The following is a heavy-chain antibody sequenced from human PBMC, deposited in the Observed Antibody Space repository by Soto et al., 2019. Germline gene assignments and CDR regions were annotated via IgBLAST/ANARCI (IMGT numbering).Heavy chain of an antibody. V-gene: IGHV3-23*01. Sequence: GSLRLSCAASGFSFSSYAMSWVRQAPEKGLEWVSAISGSGGSTYYADSVKGRFTISRDNSKNTMYLQMNSLRAEDTAVYYCAKEPGYCSGGSCYYFDYWGQGTLVTVSS. CDR1: GFSFSSYA. CDR2: ISGSGGST. CDR3: AKEPGYCSGGSCYYFDY. D-gene: IGHD2-15*01. J-gene: IGHJ4*02.